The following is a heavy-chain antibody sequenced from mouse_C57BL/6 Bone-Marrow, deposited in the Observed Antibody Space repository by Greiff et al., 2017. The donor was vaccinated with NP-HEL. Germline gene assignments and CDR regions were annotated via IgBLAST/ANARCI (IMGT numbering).Heavy chain of an antibody. CDR2: IYPGGGYT. J-gene: IGHJ1*03. CDR1: GYTFTNYW. CDR3: ARLDGKGGYLDV. Sequence: VQLQQSGAELVRPGTSVKMSCKASGYTFTNYWIGWAKQRPGHGLEWIGDIYPGGGYTNYNAKFKGQATMTADKSSSTAYMQFSSLTSEDSAIYYCARLDGKGGYLDVWGTGTTVTVSS. D-gene: IGHD2-1*01. V-gene: IGHV1-63*01.